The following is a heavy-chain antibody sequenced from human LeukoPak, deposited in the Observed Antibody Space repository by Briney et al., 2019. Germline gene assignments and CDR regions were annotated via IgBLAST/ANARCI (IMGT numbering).Heavy chain of an antibody. V-gene: IGHV4-34*01. CDR3: ARDRGGSGSYYRAYFDY. Sequence: PSETLSLTCAVYGGSFSGYYWSWIRQPPGKGLEWIGEINHSGSTNYNPSLKSRVTISVDTSKNQFSLKLSSVTAADTAVYYCARDRGGSGSYYRAYFDYWGQGTLVTVSS. CDR1: GGSFSGYY. D-gene: IGHD3-10*01. J-gene: IGHJ4*02. CDR2: INHSGST.